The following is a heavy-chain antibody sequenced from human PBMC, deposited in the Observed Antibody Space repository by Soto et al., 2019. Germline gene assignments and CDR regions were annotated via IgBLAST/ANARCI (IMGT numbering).Heavy chain of an antibody. CDR1: GCTFSSYA. D-gene: IGHD3-22*01. Sequence: SVKVSCKASGCTFSSYAISWVRQAPGQGLEWMGGLIPIFGTANYAQKFQGRVTITADESTSTAYMELSSLRSEDTAVYYCARDNPNYYYDRSLGYWGQGTLVTVSS. J-gene: IGHJ4*02. V-gene: IGHV1-69*13. CDR2: LIPIFGTA. CDR3: ARDNPNYYYDRSLGY.